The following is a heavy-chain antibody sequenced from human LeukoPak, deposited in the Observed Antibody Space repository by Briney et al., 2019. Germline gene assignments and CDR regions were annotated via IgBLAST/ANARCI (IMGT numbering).Heavy chain of an antibody. J-gene: IGHJ6*02. CDR1: GGSISSSSYY. D-gene: IGHD6-19*01. CDR2: IYYSGST. Sequence: NPSETLSLTCTVSGGSISSSSYYWGWIRQPPGKGLEWIGSIYYSGSTYYNPSLKSRDTISVDTSKNQFSLKLSSVTAADTAVYYCARQSGVYSSGWYSGYYYGMDVWGQGTTVTVSS. V-gene: IGHV4-39*01. CDR3: ARQSGVYSSGWYSGYYYGMDV.